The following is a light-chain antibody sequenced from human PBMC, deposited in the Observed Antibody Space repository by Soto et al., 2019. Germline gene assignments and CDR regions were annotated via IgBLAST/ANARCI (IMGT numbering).Light chain of an antibody. CDR1: SSNIGSNT. J-gene: IGLJ3*02. CDR3: AAWDDSLNGPV. CDR2: SNN. V-gene: IGLV1-44*01. Sequence: QAVVTQPPSASGTPGQRVTSSCSGSSSNIGSNTVNWYQQIPGTAHKLLIYSNNKRPSGVPERFSGSKSGTSASLAISGLQSEDAADYYCAAWDDSLNGPVFGGGTKVTVL.